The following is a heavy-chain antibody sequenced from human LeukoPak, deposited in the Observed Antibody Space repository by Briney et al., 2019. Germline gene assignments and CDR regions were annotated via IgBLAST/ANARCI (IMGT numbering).Heavy chain of an antibody. CDR2: LNQDGSEK. V-gene: IGHV3-7*02. CDR1: GCTFRSYW. J-gene: IGHJ6*02. CDR3: ARRRGDV. Sequence: PGGSLRLSCAASGCTFRSYWMSWVRHAPGKGLEWVAILNQDGSEKYYVDSVKGRFTISRDNAENSLYLQMNSLRAEDTAIYYCARRRGDVWGQGTTVTVSS.